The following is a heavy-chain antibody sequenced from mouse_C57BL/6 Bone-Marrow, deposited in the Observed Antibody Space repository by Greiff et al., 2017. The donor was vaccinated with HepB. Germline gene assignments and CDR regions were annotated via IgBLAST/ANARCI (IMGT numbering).Heavy chain of an antibody. CDR2: IDPSDSYT. V-gene: IGHV1-69*01. Sequence: QVQLQQSGAELVMPGASVKLSCKASVYTFTSYWMHWVKQRPGQGLEWIGEIDPSDSYTNYNQKFKGKSTLTVDKSSSTAYMQLSSLTSEDSAVYYCARVRGYAMDYWGQGTSVTVSS. CDR1: VYTFTSYW. J-gene: IGHJ4*01. CDR3: ARVRGYAMDY. D-gene: IGHD1-1*01.